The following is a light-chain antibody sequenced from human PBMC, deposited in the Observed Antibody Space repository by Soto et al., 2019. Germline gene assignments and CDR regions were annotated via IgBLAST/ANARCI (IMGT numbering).Light chain of an antibody. J-gene: IGLJ3*02. CDR3: SSYAATSTLV. V-gene: IGLV2-14*01. CDR1: SSDIGTYNF. CDR2: EVS. Sequence: QSALTQPASVSGSPGQSITMSCTGSSSDIGTYNFVSWYQQHAGKAPRLILYEVSNRPSGVSSRFSGTKSSNSASLTISGLQPEDEAHYFCSSYAATSTLVFGGGTKVTVL.